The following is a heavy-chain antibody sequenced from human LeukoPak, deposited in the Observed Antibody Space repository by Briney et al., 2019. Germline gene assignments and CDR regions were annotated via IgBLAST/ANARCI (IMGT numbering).Heavy chain of an antibody. CDR2: ISFDNGNT. J-gene: IGHJ4*02. V-gene: IGHV1-18*01. CDR3: ARGVSARWVDY. Sequence: ASAKVSCKASGYSVTTYGIAWVRQASGRGLEWMGWISFDNGNTKYAQKYQSRVTMTTDTSTSTAYMELRSLRSDDTAVYYCARGVSARWVDYWGQGTLVTVSS. CDR1: GYSVTTYG. D-gene: IGHD4/OR15-4a*01.